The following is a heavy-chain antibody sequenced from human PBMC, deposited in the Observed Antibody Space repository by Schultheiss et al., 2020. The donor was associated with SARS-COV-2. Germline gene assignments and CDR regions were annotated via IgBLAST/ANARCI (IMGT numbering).Heavy chain of an antibody. J-gene: IGHJ4*02. CDR3: ARDLPPHDY. Sequence: GGSLRLSCAASGFTFSAFAMSWVRQAPGKGPEWVSTISGSGGSTYYADSVKGRFTISRDNSKNTLYLQMNSLRPEDTAIYYCARDLPPHDYWGQGTLVTVSS. CDR2: ISGSGGST. V-gene: IGHV3-23*01. CDR1: GFTFSAFA.